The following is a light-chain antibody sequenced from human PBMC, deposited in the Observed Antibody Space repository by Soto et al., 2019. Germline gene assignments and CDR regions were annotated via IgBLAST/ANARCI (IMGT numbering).Light chain of an antibody. CDR1: RSMTRW. V-gene: IGKV1-5*03. J-gene: IGKJ1*01. CDR3: QQYSTFWT. Sequence: DIQMSQSPSTLSASVGDRVTITCRASRSMTRWLAWYQQKPGKAPKLLIYETSIVQSEVPSRFSGSGSGTDSTLTISRLQPDDIATYYCQQYSTFWTCGQGTMV. CDR2: ETS.